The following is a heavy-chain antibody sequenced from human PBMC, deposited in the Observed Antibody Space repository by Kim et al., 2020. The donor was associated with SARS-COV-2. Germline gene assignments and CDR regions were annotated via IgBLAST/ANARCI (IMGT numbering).Heavy chain of an antibody. CDR2: IKYDGSER. V-gene: IGHV3-7*01. J-gene: IGHJ4*02. D-gene: IGHD5-18*01. CDR1: GFTFSDYW. Sequence: GGSLRLSCAASGFTFSDYWMTWVRQAPGKGLEWVANIKYDGSERYYVDSVKGRFTISRDSAKNSLYLQVNSLRAEDTAVYYCGRDLGGGYSFGPNYWGQGTLVTVSS. CDR3: GRDLGGGYSFGPNY.